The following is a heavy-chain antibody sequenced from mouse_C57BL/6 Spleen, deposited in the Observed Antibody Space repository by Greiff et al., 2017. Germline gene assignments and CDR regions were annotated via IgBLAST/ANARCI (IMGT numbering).Heavy chain of an antibody. V-gene: IGHV1-82*01. J-gene: IGHJ2*01. Sequence: VQLQQSGPELVKPGASVKISCKASGYAFSSSWMNWVKQRPGKGLEWIGRIYPGDGDTNYNGKFKGKATLTADKSSSTAYMQLSSQTSEDSAVYFCARNYGTDYWGQGTTLTVSS. CDR2: IYPGDGDT. CDR3: ARNYGTDY. D-gene: IGHD1-1*01. CDR1: GYAFSSSW.